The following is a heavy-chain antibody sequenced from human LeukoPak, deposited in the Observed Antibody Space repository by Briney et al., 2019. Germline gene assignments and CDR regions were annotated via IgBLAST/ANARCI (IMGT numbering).Heavy chain of an antibody. J-gene: IGHJ4*02. CDR3: ARGPRGTRQITMIVENDY. CDR1: GYTFTSYY. CDR2: INPSGGST. Sequence: GASLKVSCKASGYTFTSYYMHWVRQAPGQGLESMGIINPSGGSTSYAQKFQGRVTMTRDTSTSTVYMELSSLRSEDTAVYYCARGPRGTRQITMIVENDYWGQGTLVTVSS. D-gene: IGHD3-22*01. V-gene: IGHV1-46*01.